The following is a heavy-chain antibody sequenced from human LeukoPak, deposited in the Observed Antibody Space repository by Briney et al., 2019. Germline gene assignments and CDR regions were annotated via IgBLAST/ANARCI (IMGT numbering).Heavy chain of an antibody. CDR1: GFTFSSYS. V-gene: IGHV3-21*01. J-gene: IGHJ4*02. Sequence: GGSLRLSCAASGFTFSSYSMNWVRQAPGKGLEWVSSISSSSSYIYYADSVKGRFTISRDNAKNSLYLQMNSLRAEDTAVYYWAREEYGGNSFDYWGQGTLVTVSS. CDR2: ISSSSSYI. D-gene: IGHD4-23*01. CDR3: AREEYGGNSFDY.